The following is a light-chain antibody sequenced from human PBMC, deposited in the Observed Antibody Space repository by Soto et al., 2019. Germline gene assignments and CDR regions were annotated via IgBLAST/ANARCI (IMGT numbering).Light chain of an antibody. CDR2: DAS. V-gene: IGKV1-5*01. J-gene: IGKJ4*01. CDR1: QIISFW. CDR3: QQYNSCPLT. Sequence: DIQMTQSPSTLSASVGDRVTITCRASQIISFWWAWYQQKPGSAPNLLIYDASTLGGGVPSRFSGSGSGTDFTLTSRKVQPDDFASYCSQQYNSCPLTFGGGTRVEIK.